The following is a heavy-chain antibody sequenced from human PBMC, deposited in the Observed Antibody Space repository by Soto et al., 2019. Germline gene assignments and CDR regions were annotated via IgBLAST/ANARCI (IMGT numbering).Heavy chain of an antibody. J-gene: IGHJ4*02. CDR2: ISSSGKT. Sequence: QVHLQESGPGLVKPSQTLSLTCSVSGDSIDNTVFFWNWIRQHPEKGLEWIGYISSSGKTYYNPSLKSRVTMSLDTSRNQFSLRLSSVTAADTAVYYCARDSAVGATKRGFEYWGQGTLVSVSA. V-gene: IGHV4-31*03. CDR3: ARDSAVGATKRGFEY. D-gene: IGHD1-26*01. CDR1: GDSIDNTVFF.